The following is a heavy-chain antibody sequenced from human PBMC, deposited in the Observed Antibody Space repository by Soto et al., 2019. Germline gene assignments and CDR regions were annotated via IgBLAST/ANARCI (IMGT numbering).Heavy chain of an antibody. CDR3: ARGLRYCSGGSCNNWFDP. J-gene: IGHJ5*02. V-gene: IGHV1-8*01. CDR2: MNPNSGNT. CDR1: GYTFTSYD. Sequence: QVQLVQSGAEVKKPGASVKVSCKASGYTFTSYDINWVRQATGQGLEWMGWMNPNSGNTGYAQKFQGRVTMTRNTSINTAYMELSSLRSEDTAVYYCARGLRYCSGGSCNNWFDPWGQGTLVTVSS. D-gene: IGHD2-15*01.